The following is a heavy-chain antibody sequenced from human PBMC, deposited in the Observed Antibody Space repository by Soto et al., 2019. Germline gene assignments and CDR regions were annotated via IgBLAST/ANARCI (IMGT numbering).Heavy chain of an antibody. Sequence: EVQLVESGGGLLKPGGSLSLSCAASGFTFSNAWMSWVRQAQGKGLGWVGRIKSKTVGGTTDYAAPVKGRFTISRDDSKNTLYLQMNSLKTEDTAVYYCTTDDSRRQLWFKESYWGQGTLVTVSS. D-gene: IGHD5-18*01. CDR2: IKSKTVGGTT. V-gene: IGHV3-15*01. CDR3: TTDDSRRQLWFKESY. J-gene: IGHJ4*02. CDR1: GFTFSNAW.